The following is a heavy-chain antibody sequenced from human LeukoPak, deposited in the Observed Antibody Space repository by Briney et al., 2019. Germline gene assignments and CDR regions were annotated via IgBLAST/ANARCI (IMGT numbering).Heavy chain of an antibody. CDR2: IYHSGTT. Sequence: SQTLSLTCAVSGDSISSGGYSWSWIRQPPGKGLEWIGYIYHSGTTYYNPSLKSRVTISVDRSKNQFSLKLSSVTAADTAVYYCARVTTVTTFDYWGQGTLVAVSS. V-gene: IGHV4-30-2*01. CDR1: GDSISSGGYS. CDR3: ARVTTVTTFDY. D-gene: IGHD4-17*01. J-gene: IGHJ4*02.